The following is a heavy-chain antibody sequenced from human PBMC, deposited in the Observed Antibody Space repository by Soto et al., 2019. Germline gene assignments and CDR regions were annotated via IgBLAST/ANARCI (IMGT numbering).Heavy chain of an antibody. CDR2: IYSGGST. D-gene: IGHD4-17*01. Sequence: EVPLVESGGGLIQPGGSLRLSCAASGFTVSSNYMSWVRQAPGKGLEWVSVIYSGGSTYYADSVKGRFTISRDNSKNTLYLQMNSLRAEDTAVYYCARGHDYGDYEPTDAFDIWGQGTMVTVSS. V-gene: IGHV3-53*01. CDR1: GFTVSSNY. J-gene: IGHJ3*02. CDR3: ARGHDYGDYEPTDAFDI.